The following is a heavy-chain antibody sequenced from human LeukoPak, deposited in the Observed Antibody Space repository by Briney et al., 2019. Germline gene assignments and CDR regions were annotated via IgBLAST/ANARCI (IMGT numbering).Heavy chain of an antibody. J-gene: IGHJ4*02. CDR1: GYNLIRYG. CDR2: ISAYNGNT. V-gene: IGHV1-18*01. D-gene: IGHD6-19*01. Sequence: ASVKVSCKASGYNLIRYGISWVRQAPGQGLEWMGWISAYNGNTDFAQKLQGRVSMTTDTPTSTAYMEVSTLRSDDTAVYFWARDRHSRGGSGWLNHFDYWGPGTLVTVSS. CDR3: ARDRHSRGGSGWLNHFDY.